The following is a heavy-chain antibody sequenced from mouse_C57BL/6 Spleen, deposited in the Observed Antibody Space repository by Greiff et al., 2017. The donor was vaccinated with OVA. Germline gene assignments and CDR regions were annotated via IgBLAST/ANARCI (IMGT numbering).Heavy chain of an antibody. CDR1: GFSLTSYG. Sequence: VMLVESGPGLVAPSQSLSITCTVSGFSLTSYGVHWVRQPPGKGLEWLVVIWSDGSTTYNSALKSRLSISKDNSKSQVFLKMNSLQTDDTAMYYCAREDYYGSGLFDYWGQGTTLTVSS. V-gene: IGHV2-6*03. D-gene: IGHD1-1*01. CDR2: IWSDGST. CDR3: AREDYYGSGLFDY. J-gene: IGHJ2*01.